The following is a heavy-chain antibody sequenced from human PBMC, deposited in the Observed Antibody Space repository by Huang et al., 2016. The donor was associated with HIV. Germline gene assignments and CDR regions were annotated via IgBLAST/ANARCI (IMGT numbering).Heavy chain of an antibody. Sequence: QLQLQESGPGLVKPSETLSLTCTVSGGSIRSDNYYWGWIRQPPGKGLEWIGTIYYSGSTSYTPSLKRRVTITVDTSKNHFSLGMGSVTAADTAVYYCARLPGSITMIRGVITDPYWGQGTLVTVSS. D-gene: IGHD3-10*01. CDR1: GGSIRSDNYY. CDR2: IYYSGST. V-gene: IGHV4-39*02. CDR3: ARLPGSITMIRGVITDPY. J-gene: IGHJ4*02.